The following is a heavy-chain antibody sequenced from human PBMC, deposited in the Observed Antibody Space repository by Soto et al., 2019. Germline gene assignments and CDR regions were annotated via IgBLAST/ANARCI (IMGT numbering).Heavy chain of an antibody. J-gene: IGHJ4*02. CDR1: VGSISSGGYY. D-gene: IGHD5-12*01. CDR3: ARGRIVATISPFFDY. V-gene: IGHV4-31*03. CDR2: IYYSGST. Sequence: SETLSLTCTVSVGSISSGGYYWSWIRRHPGKGLEWIGYIYYSGSTYYNPSLKSRVTISVDTSKNQFSLKLSSVTAADTAVYYCARGRIVATISPFFDYWGQGTLVTVSS.